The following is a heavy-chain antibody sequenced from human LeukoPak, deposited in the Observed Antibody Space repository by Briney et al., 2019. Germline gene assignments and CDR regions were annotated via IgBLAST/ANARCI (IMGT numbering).Heavy chain of an antibody. CDR3: ASYPRSIPTPPFDY. CDR2: INPNNGDT. Sequence: ASVKVSCKASGYTFTAQYMHWVRQAPGQGLEWMGWINPNNGDTRYAQSFLGRVTMTRDTSTTTAYMELSSLRSDDTAVYFCASYPRSIPTPPFDYWGQGTLVTVSS. D-gene: IGHD2-21*01. V-gene: IGHV1-2*02. J-gene: IGHJ4*02. CDR1: GYTFTAQY.